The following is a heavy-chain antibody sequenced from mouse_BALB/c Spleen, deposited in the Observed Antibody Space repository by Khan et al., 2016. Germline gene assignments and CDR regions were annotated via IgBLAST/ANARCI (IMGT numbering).Heavy chain of an antibody. CDR1: GFSITSDYS. CDR3: ARYASGAAPWFAY. J-gene: IGHJ3*01. Sequence: EVQLQESGPDLVKPSQSLSLTCTVTGFSITSDYSWHWIRQFPGNKLEWMGYIHYSGSTNYNPSLKSRISITRDTSKNQFFLQLNSVTTEDTATFSAARYASGAAPWFAYWGQGTLVTVSA. CDR2: IHYSGST. V-gene: IGHV3-1*02. D-gene: IGHD6-1*01.